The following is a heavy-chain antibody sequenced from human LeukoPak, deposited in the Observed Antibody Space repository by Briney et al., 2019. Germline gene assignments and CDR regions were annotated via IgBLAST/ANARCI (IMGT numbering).Heavy chain of an antibody. CDR1: GFTFSSYG. V-gene: IGHV3-23*01. Sequence: GRSLRLSCAASGFTFSSYGMHWVRQAPGKGLEWVSTISGFGESTFYADSVKGRFTISRDNFRDTLYLQMNTLRADDTAVYYCAKGGHFSWFDPWGQGTLVTVSS. CDR2: ISGFGEST. D-gene: IGHD1-26*01. J-gene: IGHJ5*02. CDR3: AKGGHFSWFDP.